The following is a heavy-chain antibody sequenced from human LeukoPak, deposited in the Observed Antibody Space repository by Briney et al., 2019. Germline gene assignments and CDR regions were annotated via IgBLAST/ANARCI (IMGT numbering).Heavy chain of an antibody. Sequence: ASVKVSCKASGYTFTSYAMHWVRQAPGQRLEWMGWINAGNGNTKYSQKFQGRVTITRDTSASTAYMELSSLRSEDTAVYYCARVGGGPGTSRPLSGAFDIWGQGTMVTVSS. J-gene: IGHJ3*02. CDR3: ARVGGGPGTSRPLSGAFDI. D-gene: IGHD3-10*01. V-gene: IGHV1-3*01. CDR1: GYTFTSYA. CDR2: INAGNGNT.